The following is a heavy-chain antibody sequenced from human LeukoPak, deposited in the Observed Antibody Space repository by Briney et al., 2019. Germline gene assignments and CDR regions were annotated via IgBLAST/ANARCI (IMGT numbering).Heavy chain of an antibody. Sequence: GESLKISCKGSGYSFTSYWIGWVRQMPGKGLEWMGIIYRGDSDTRYSPSFQGQVTISADKSISTAYLQWSSLKASDTAMYYCARQLGGSYYFHDAFDIWGQGTMVTVSS. CDR1: GYSFTSYW. CDR3: ARQLGGSYYFHDAFDI. V-gene: IGHV5-51*01. CDR2: IYRGDSDT. J-gene: IGHJ3*02. D-gene: IGHD1-26*01.